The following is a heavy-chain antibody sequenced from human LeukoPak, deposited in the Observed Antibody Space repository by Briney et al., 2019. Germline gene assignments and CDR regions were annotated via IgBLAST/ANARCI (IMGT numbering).Heavy chain of an antibody. Sequence: PGRSLRLSCAASGFTFDDYAMHWVRQAPGKGLEWVSGISWNSGSIGYADSVKGRFTISRGNAKNSLYLQMNSLRAEDMALYYCAKGPVRFLEWSMAGAFDIWGQGTMVTVSS. J-gene: IGHJ3*02. CDR3: AKGPVRFLEWSMAGAFDI. CDR1: GFTFDDYA. D-gene: IGHD3-3*01. V-gene: IGHV3-9*03. CDR2: ISWNSGSI.